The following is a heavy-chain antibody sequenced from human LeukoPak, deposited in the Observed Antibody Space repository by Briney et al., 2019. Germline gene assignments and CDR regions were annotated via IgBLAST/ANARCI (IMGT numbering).Heavy chain of an antibody. CDR1: GYTFANYD. CDR2: MNPSSGNT. D-gene: IGHD5-24*01. V-gene: IGHV1-8*01. CDR3: ARVRETAAITGLSSYHYSMDV. Sequence: GASVKVSCEASGYTFANYDINWVRQANGQGLEWMGWMNPSSGNTGYAQKFQGRVTMTRDTSRTTAFMELSSLRYEDTAVYYCARVRETAAITGLSSYHYSMDVWGQGTTVTVS. J-gene: IGHJ6*02.